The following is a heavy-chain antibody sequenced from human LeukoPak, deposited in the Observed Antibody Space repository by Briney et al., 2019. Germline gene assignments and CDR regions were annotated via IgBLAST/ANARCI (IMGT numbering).Heavy chain of an antibody. V-gene: IGHV3-33*01. Sequence: GGSLRLSCAVSGFTFSRYGMHWVRQAPGKGLEWVAVIWYDGGNKYYLDSVKGRFTISRDNAKNTLFLQMNSLRAEDTAVYYCARNGDGHFDYWGQGTLVTVSS. CDR1: GFTFSRYG. CDR2: IWYDGGNK. J-gene: IGHJ4*02. D-gene: IGHD7-27*01. CDR3: ARNGDGHFDY.